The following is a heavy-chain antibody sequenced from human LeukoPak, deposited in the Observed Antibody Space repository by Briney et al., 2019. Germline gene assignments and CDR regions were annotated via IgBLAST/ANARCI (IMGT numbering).Heavy chain of an antibody. CDR2: IKSKTDGGTT. Sequence: GGSLRLSCAASGFTFSNAWMSWVRQAPGKGLEWVGRIKSKTDGGTTDYAEPVKGRFTISRDDSKNTLYLQMNSLKTEDTAVYYCTTYYGYYYMDVWGKGTTVTVSS. J-gene: IGHJ6*03. CDR1: GFTFSNAW. V-gene: IGHV3-15*01. D-gene: IGHD3-22*01. CDR3: TTYYGYYYMDV.